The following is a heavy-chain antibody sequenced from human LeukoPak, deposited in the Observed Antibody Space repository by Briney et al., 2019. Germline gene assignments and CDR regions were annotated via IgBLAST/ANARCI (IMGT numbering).Heavy chain of an antibody. J-gene: IGHJ6*02. CDR1: GGSISSYY. V-gene: IGHV4-59*08. CDR3: ARLPQANYYYYGMDV. Sequence: PSETLSLTCTVSGGSISSYYWSWIRQPPGKGLEWIGYIYYSGSTNYNPSLKSRVTISVDTSKNQFSLRLGSVTAADTAVYYCARLPQANYYYYGMDVWGQGTTVTVSS. CDR2: IYYSGST.